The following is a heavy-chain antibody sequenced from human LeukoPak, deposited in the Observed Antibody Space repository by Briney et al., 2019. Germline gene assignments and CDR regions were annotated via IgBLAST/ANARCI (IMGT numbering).Heavy chain of an antibody. CDR3: ARVIRGCGALDY. Sequence: QTGGSLRLSCAASGFNFFTYGMHWVRQAPGKGLEWVAVIWYDGSNKYYADSVKGRFTISRDNSKSTLSLQMNSLRAEDTAVYYCARVIRGCGALDYWGQGTLVTVSS. CDR1: GFNFFTYG. CDR2: IWYDGSNK. V-gene: IGHV3-33*01. J-gene: IGHJ4*02. D-gene: IGHD3-10*01.